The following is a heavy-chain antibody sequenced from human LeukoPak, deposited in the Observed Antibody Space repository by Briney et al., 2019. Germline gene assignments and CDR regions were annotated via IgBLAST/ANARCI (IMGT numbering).Heavy chain of an antibody. V-gene: IGHV3-9*01. CDR1: GFTFDDYA. CDR3: ARAYAPSYYYYYMDV. J-gene: IGHJ6*03. Sequence: GGSLRLSCAASGFTFDDYAMHWVRQAPGKGLEWVSGISWNSGSIGYADSVKGRFTISRDNAKNSLYLQMNSLRAEDTALYYCARAYAPSYYYYYMDVWGKGTTVTVSS. D-gene: IGHD2-8*01. CDR2: ISWNSGSI.